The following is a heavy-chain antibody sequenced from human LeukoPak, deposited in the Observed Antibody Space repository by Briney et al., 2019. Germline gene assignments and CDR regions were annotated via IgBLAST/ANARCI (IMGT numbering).Heavy chain of an antibody. CDR1: GGSISSYY. V-gene: IGHV4-59*01. J-gene: IGHJ4*02. CDR2: IYYSGST. Sequence: SETLSLTCTVSGGSISSYYWSWVRQPPGKGLEWIGYIYYSGSTNYNPSLKSRVTISVDTSKNQFSLKLSSVTAADTAVYYCARTYYYGSGTVIDYWGQGTLVTVSS. D-gene: IGHD3-10*01. CDR3: ARTYYYGSGTVIDY.